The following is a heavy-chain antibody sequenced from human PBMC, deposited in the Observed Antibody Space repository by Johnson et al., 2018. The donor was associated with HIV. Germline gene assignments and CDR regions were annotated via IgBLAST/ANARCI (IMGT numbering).Heavy chain of an antibody. CDR3: ARPSVMTTLTTTPWAFDI. J-gene: IGHJ3*02. D-gene: IGHD4-17*01. Sequence: QVQLVESGGGVVQSGRSLRLSCAASGFTFSSYAMHWVRQAPSKGLEWVAIISYDGTYNYYADSVKGRFTIARDNSKNTLYLQMNSLRVDDTAVYHCARPSVMTTLTTTPWAFDIWGQGTMVTVSS. CDR2: ISYDGTYN. CDR1: GFTFSSYA. V-gene: IGHV3-30*04.